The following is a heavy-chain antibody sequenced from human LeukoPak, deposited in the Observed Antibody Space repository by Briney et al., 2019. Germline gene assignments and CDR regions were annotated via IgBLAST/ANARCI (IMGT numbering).Heavy chain of an antibody. Sequence: PGGSLRLSCAASGFTFSNYWMQWVRQAPGKGLVWVSRIISDGSTANYADSVKGRFTISRDNAKNTLYLQMNSLRVEDTAVYYCARDRVPYCSGVRCSVDVWGQGTTVTVAS. CDR1: GFTFSNYW. CDR3: ARDRVPYCSGVRCSVDV. J-gene: IGHJ6*02. CDR2: IISDGSTA. V-gene: IGHV3-74*01. D-gene: IGHD2-15*01.